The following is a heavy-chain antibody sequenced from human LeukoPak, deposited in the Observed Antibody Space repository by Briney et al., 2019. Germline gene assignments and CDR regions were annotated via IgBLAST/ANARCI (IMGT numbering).Heavy chain of an antibody. CDR3: ARGSGFFLDFDY. V-gene: IGHV3-23*01. D-gene: IGHD3-22*01. Sequence: PGGSLRLSCAVSGFTFSAYAMSWVRQAPGKGLEWVSGSSGPSGNTYYADSVKGRFTISRDSSKNTLYLQMSSLRVDDAAVYYCARGSGFFLDFDYWGQGTLVTVSS. CDR2: SSGPSGNT. CDR1: GFTFSAYA. J-gene: IGHJ4*02.